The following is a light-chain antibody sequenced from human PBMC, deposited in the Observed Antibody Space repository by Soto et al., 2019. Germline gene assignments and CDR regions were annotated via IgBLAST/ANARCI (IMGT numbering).Light chain of an antibody. Sequence: QSVLTQPPSESGSPGQSVTISCTGTSSDVGGYNYVSWYQQHPGKAPKLIIYEVRERPSGVPDRFSGSKSGNTASLTVSGLQAEDEADYYCSSYAGSDKSVFGTGTKLTVL. J-gene: IGLJ1*01. V-gene: IGLV2-8*01. CDR3: SSYAGSDKSV. CDR1: SSDVGGYNY. CDR2: EVR.